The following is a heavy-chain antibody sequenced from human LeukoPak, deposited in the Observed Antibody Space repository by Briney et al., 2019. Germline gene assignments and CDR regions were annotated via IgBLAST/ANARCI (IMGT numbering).Heavy chain of an antibody. D-gene: IGHD2-21*02. CDR2: ISSSSSYI. Sequence: PAGPLRLSCAASGFTFSRYSMKWVRQPPRKGLEWVSSISSSSSYIYYADSVKGRFTISRDNAKNSLYLQMNSLRAEDTAVYYCARDSDNCDGACYPRFDYWGQGTLVTVSS. V-gene: IGHV3-21*01. J-gene: IGHJ4*02. CDR3: ARDSDNCDGACYPRFDY. CDR1: GFTFSRYS.